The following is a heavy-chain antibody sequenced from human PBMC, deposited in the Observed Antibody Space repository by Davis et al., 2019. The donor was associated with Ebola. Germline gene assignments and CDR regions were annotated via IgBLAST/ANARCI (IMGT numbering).Heavy chain of an antibody. J-gene: IGHJ4*02. Sequence: SVKVSCKASGYTFTSYGISWVRQAPGQGLEWMGRIIPILGIANYAQKFQGRVTITADKSTSTAYMELSSLRSEDTAVYYCATNVDTAMVTGHYFDYWGQGTLVTVSS. D-gene: IGHD5-18*01. CDR2: IIPILGIA. CDR1: GYTFTSYG. V-gene: IGHV1-69*04. CDR3: ATNVDTAMVTGHYFDY.